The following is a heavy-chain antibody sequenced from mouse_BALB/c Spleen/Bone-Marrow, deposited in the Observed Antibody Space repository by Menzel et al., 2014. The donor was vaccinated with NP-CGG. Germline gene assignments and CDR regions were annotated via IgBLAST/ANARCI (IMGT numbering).Heavy chain of an antibody. V-gene: IGHV5-9-2*01. J-gene: IGHJ3*01. Sequence: EVQGVESGGGLVKSGGSLKLSCAASGFTFSNYGMSWVRQTPEKRLEWVATISGGGSYTFYSDSVKGRFTISRDNARNNLYLRLSSLRSEDTALYYCARHAYYDQTEVSFVYWGQGTLVTVSA. CDR3: ARHAYYDQTEVSFVY. D-gene: IGHD2-4*01. CDR1: GFTFSNYG. CDR2: ISGGGSYT.